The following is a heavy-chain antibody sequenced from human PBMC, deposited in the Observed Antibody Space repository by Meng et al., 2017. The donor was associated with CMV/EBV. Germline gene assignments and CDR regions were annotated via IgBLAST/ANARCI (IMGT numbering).Heavy chain of an antibody. CDR2: ISGSGGSR. V-gene: IGHV3-23*01. Sequence: GGSLRLSCVGSGFSFDNYAMSWVRQAPGKGLEWVSTISGSGGSRYYADSVKGRFTISRDNSKNTLYLQMNSLRTEDTAVYYCAKGVYSSCYYYYGMDVWGQGTTVTVSS. J-gene: IGHJ6*02. CDR3: AKGVYSSCYYYYGMDV. CDR1: GFSFDNYA. D-gene: IGHD6-19*01.